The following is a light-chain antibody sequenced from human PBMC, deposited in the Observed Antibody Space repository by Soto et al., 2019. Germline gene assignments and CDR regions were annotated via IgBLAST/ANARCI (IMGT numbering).Light chain of an antibody. J-gene: IGKJ5*01. CDR2: DAS. V-gene: IGKV1-5*01. Sequence: DIRMTQSPSTLSASVGDRVTITCRASQSISGWLAWYQQKPGKAPKVMIYDASSLESGVPSRFSGSGSGTEFTLTISRLEPEDFAVYYCQHFGDSPITFGQGTRLEIK. CDR3: QHFGDSPIT. CDR1: QSISGW.